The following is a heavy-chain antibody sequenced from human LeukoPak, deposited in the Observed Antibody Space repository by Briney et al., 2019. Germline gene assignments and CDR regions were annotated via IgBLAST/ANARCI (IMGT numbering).Heavy chain of an antibody. Sequence: ASVKVSCKASGYTFTGYYMYWVRQAPGQGLEWMGWINPNSGGTNYAQKFQGRVTMTRDTSISTAYMELSRLRSDDTAVYYCARVENSGYDSDYWGQGTLVTVSS. V-gene: IGHV1-2*02. D-gene: IGHD5-12*01. CDR2: INPNSGGT. CDR1: GYTFTGYY. CDR3: ARVENSGYDSDY. J-gene: IGHJ4*02.